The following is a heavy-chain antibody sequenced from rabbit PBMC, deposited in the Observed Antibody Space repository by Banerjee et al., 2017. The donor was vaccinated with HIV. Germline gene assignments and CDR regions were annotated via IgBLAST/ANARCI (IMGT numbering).Heavy chain of an antibody. Sequence: QEQLEESGGDLVKPEGSLTLTCTASGFSFSYSYWICWVRQAPGKGLEWIACINAVTGKALYATWAKGRYTFSKTSSTTVTLEMTSLTAADTATYFCARSDTSSGGYCITRLDLWGQGTLVTVS. CDR3: ARSDTSSGGYCITRLDL. D-gene: IGHD1-1*01. J-gene: IGHJ3*01. CDR1: GFSFSYSYW. CDR2: INAVTGKA. V-gene: IGHV1S45*01.